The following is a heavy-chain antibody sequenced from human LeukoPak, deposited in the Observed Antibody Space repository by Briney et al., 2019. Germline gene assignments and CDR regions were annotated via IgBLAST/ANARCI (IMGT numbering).Heavy chain of an antibody. D-gene: IGHD3-10*01. V-gene: IGHV3-30*04. Sequence: GGSLRLSCAASGFTFSDYTMHWLRQTPGNGLEWLALISYDGTDKYYAESVKGRLTISRDNSNNTLYVQMDSLRPEDTAVYYCATEYLAKSLIRGVIRFWGQGALVTVSS. CDR1: GFTFSDYT. CDR2: ISYDGTDK. J-gene: IGHJ4*02. CDR3: ATEYLAKSLIRGVIRF.